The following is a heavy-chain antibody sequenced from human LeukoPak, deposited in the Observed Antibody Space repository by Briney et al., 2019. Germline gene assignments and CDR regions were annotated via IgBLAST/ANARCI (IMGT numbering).Heavy chain of an antibody. Sequence: EASVKVSCKASGYTFTSYDINWVRQATGQGLEWMGWMNPNSGNTGYAQKFQGRVTMTRNTSISTAYMELSSLRSEDTAVYYCARAAGEAAFYSWFDPWGQGTLVTVSS. CDR2: MNPNSGNT. D-gene: IGHD2-15*01. J-gene: IGHJ5*02. CDR3: ARAAGEAAFYSWFDP. V-gene: IGHV1-8*01. CDR1: GYTFTSYD.